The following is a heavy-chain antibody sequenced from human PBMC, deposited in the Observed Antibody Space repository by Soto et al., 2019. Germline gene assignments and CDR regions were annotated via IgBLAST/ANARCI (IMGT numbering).Heavy chain of an antibody. Sequence: GGSLRLSCAASGFTFSTHSMNWVRQAPGKGLEWISYITSSDVTMYADSVKGRFTISRDNAKNSLYLQMNSLRAEDTAVYFCVGGVAFQLIYWGQGTLVTVSS. CDR3: VGGVAFQLIY. CDR2: ITSSDVT. V-gene: IGHV3-48*01. J-gene: IGHJ4*02. D-gene: IGHD2-2*01. CDR1: GFTFSTHS.